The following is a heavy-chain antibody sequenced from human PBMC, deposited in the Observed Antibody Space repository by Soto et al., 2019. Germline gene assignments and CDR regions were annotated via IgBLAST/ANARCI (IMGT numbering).Heavy chain of an antibody. CDR3: AMLGGWSGGSNDMDV. V-gene: IGHV3-72*01. CDR1: KLFFSDYH. D-gene: IGHD6-19*01. Sequence: EVQLVESGGGLFQLEGSLKPPCAASKLFFSDYHLAWVRQAPGKGLEWVGRIRRKANSYTTEYAASVKGRLTISRDDSKNSLYLQMNSLKTEDTAVYYCAMLGGWSGGSNDMDVWGQGTTVTVSS. CDR2: IRRKANSYTT. J-gene: IGHJ6*02.